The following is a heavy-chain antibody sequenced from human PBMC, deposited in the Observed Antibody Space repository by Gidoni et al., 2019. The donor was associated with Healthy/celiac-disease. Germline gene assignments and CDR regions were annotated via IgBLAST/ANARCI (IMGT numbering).Heavy chain of an antibody. J-gene: IGHJ4*02. CDR3: AKDSSITMIVVVIYYFDY. V-gene: IGHV3-23*04. Sequence: EVQLVESGGGLVQPGGSLRLSCAASGFTFRGYAMSWVRQAPGKGLEWVSAISGSGGSTYYADSVKGRFTISRDNSKNTLYLQMNSLRAEDTAVYYCAKDSSITMIVVVIYYFDYWGQGTLVTVSS. CDR1: GFTFRGYA. CDR2: ISGSGGST. D-gene: IGHD3-22*01.